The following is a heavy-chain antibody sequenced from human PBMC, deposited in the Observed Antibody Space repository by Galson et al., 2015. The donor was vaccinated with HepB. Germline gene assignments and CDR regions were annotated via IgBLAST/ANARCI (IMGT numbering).Heavy chain of an antibody. CDR1: GYTFTSYA. CDR3: ARDMIAAAYAGYWFDP. V-gene: IGHV7-4-1*02. D-gene: IGHD6-13*01. Sequence: SVKVSCKASGYTFTSYAMNWVRQAPGQGLEWMGWINTNTGNPTYAQGFTGRFVFSLDTSVSTAYLQISSLKAEDTAVYYCARDMIAAAYAGYWFDPWGQGTLVTVSS. J-gene: IGHJ5*02. CDR2: INTNTGNP.